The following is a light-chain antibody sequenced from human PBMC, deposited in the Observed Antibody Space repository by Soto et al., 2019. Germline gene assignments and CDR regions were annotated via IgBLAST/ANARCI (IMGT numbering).Light chain of an antibody. V-gene: IGKV3-20*01. CDR1: QSVSSSY. CDR2: GAS. Sequence: EIVLTQSPGTLSLSPGPRATLSCRASQSVSSSYLAWYQQKPGQAPRLLIYGASSRATGIPDRFSGSGSGTDFTLTISRLETEDFAVYYGQQYGSSPTITFGQGTRLGIK. CDR3: QQYGSSPTIT. J-gene: IGKJ5*01.